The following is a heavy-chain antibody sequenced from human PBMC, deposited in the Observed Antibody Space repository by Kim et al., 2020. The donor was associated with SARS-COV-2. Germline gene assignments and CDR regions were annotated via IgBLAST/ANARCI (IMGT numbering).Heavy chain of an antibody. Sequence: SETLSLTCAVYGGSFSGYYWSWIRQPPGKGLEWIGEINHSGSTNYNPSLKSRVTISVDTSKNQFSLKLSSVTAADTAVYYCARVSPGEYYDILTGYYTAWGQGTLVTVS. J-gene: IGHJ5*02. D-gene: IGHD3-9*01. CDR3: ARVSPGEYYDILTGYYTA. CDR1: GGSFSGYY. CDR2: INHSGST. V-gene: IGHV4-34*01.